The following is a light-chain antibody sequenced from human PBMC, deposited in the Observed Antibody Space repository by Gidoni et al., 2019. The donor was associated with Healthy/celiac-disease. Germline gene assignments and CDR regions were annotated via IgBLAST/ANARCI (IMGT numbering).Light chain of an antibody. CDR1: QVISTL. V-gene: IGKV1-9*01. CDR2: AAS. CDR3: QQVNSYPT. Sequence: DLQLTPSPSFMSASVGDRVTITCRASQVISTLLAWYQQQPGRAPKLLMNAASTLERGVPSRCSGSGSGTEFTLTINSLQPEDVAIYYCQQVNSYPTFGHGTRLEIK. J-gene: IGKJ5*01.